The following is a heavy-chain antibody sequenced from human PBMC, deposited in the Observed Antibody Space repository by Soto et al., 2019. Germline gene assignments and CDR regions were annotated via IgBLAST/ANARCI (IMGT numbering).Heavy chain of an antibody. Sequence: ASVKVSCKASGYTFTSYGISWVRQAPGQGLEWMGWISAYNGNTNYAQKLQGRVTMTTDTSTSTAYMELRSLRSDDTAVCYCARSLIRGYSGSRDALEIWGQGTMVTVSS. J-gene: IGHJ3*02. V-gene: IGHV1-18*01. CDR2: ISAYNGNT. CDR3: ARSLIRGYSGSRDALEI. CDR1: GYTFTSYG. D-gene: IGHD5-12*01.